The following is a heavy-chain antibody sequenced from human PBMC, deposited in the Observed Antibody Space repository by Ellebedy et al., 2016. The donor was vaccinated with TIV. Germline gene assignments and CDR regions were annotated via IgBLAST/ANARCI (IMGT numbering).Heavy chain of an antibody. CDR1: GFTFSSYW. V-gene: IGHV3-74*01. CDR2: LMSDGRNT. CDR3: ARGRYYGLDV. J-gene: IGHJ6*02. Sequence: GGSLRLSCAASGFTFSSYWMHWVRQAPGKGLIWVSRLMSDGRNTTYADSVKGRFTISRDNAKNTLYLQMHSLRAEDAAVYYCARGRYYGLDVWGQGTTVTVSS.